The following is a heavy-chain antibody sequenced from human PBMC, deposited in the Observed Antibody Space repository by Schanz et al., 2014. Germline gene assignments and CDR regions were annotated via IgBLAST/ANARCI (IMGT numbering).Heavy chain of an antibody. Sequence: EVQLVESGGGLVKPGGSLRLSCAASGFTFSNYAMNWIRQAPGKGLEWVSSISSSGNGINYPDSVEGRFTISRDNARNSLYLQMNSLRAEDTAVYYCVRDTDYHFDYWGQGTLVTVSS. CDR3: VRDTDYHFDY. CDR1: GFTFSNYA. J-gene: IGHJ4*02. D-gene: IGHD4-17*01. CDR2: ISSSGNGI. V-gene: IGHV3-21*02.